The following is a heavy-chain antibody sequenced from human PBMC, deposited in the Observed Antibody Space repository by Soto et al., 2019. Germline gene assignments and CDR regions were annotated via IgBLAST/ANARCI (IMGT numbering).Heavy chain of an antibody. Sequence: GESLKISCKGSGYSFTSYWIGWVRQMPGKGLEWMGIIYPGDSDTRYSPSFQGQVTISADKSISTAYLQWSSLKAPDTAMYYCATTNYYDSSVYGMDVWGQGTTVTVSS. CDR1: GYSFTSYW. D-gene: IGHD3-22*01. CDR2: IYPGDSDT. CDR3: ATTNYYDSSVYGMDV. J-gene: IGHJ6*02. V-gene: IGHV5-51*01.